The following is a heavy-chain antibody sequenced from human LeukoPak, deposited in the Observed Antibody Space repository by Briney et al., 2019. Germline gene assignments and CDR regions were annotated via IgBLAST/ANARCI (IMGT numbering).Heavy chain of an antibody. D-gene: IGHD1-7*01. Sequence: SETLSLTCTVSGGSINTYYWNWVRLPPGKGLEWLGYISYSGSTNYNPSLKSRVTISLDTSKSQFSLKLTSVTAADTAVYYCARIGVMTGTTHNYFDPWGQGILVTISS. J-gene: IGHJ5*02. V-gene: IGHV4-59*01. CDR3: ARIGVMTGTTHNYFDP. CDR2: ISYSGST. CDR1: GGSINTYY.